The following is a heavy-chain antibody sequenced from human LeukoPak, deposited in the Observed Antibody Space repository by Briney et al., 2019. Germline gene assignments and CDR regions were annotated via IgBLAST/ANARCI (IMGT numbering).Heavy chain of an antibody. CDR3: ARLYYYDSSGFLDAFDI. D-gene: IGHD3-22*01. Sequence: PSETLSLTCTVSGGSISSYYWSWIRQPPGKGLEWIGYIDYSGSTNYNPSLKSRVTISVDTSKNQFSLKLSSVTAADTAVYYCARLYYYDSSGFLDAFDIWGQGTMVTVSS. V-gene: IGHV4-59*08. CDR1: GGSISSYY. CDR2: IDYSGST. J-gene: IGHJ3*02.